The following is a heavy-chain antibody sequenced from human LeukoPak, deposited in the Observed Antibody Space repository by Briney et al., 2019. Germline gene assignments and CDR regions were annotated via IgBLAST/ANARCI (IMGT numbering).Heavy chain of an antibody. CDR1: GFTFSNYG. V-gene: IGHV3-33*01. CDR2: IWYDGSNK. J-gene: IGHJ4*02. D-gene: IGHD3-10*01. Sequence: GGSLRLSCAASGFTFSNYGMHWVRQAPGRGLEWVAVIWYDGSNKYYADSVKGRFTISRDNSKNTLYLQMNSLRAEDTAVYYCAGNYGPYYFDYWGQGTLVTVSS. CDR3: AGNYGPYYFDY.